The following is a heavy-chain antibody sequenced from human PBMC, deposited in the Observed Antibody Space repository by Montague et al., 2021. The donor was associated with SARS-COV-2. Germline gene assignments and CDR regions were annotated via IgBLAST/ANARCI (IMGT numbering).Heavy chain of an antibody. Sequence: SETLSLTCTVSGGSISSYYWSWIRQPPVKGLEWIGYIYYSGSTXXXPSXXXRVTILVDMSKNQFSLKLSSVTAAATAVYYCSSGMGGSYLYYFDYWGQGTLVTVSS. CDR3: SSGMGGSYLYYFDY. V-gene: IGHV4-59*01. CDR2: IYYSGST. J-gene: IGHJ4*02. D-gene: IGHD1-26*01. CDR1: GGSISSYY.